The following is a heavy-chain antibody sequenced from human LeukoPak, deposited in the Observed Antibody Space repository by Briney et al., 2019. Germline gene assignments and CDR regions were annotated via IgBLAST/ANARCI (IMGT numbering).Heavy chain of an antibody. V-gene: IGHV3-74*01. Sequence: PGGSLRLSCAASEFTFSNYWMHWVRQAPGKGLVWVSRINSDGSSTSYADPVKGRFTISRDNAKNTLYLQMNSLRVEDTAVYYCARGSTIFGVVNDGFDIWGQGTTVTVSS. D-gene: IGHD3-3*01. CDR3: ARGSTIFGVVNDGFDI. CDR1: EFTFSNYW. CDR2: INSDGSST. J-gene: IGHJ3*02.